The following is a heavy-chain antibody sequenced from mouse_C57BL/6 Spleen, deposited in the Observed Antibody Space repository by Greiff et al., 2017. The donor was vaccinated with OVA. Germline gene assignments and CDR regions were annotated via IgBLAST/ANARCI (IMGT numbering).Heavy chain of an antibody. CDR3: AKSSGPAWFAY. J-gene: IGHJ3*01. D-gene: IGHD3-2*02. CDR1: GYTFTDYN. Sequence: EVQLQQSGPELVKPGASVKMSCKASGYTFTDYNMHWVKQSHGKSLEWIGYINPNNGGTSYNQKFKGKATLTVNKSSSTAYMELRSLTAEDSAVYYCAKSSGPAWFAYWGQGTLGTVSA. V-gene: IGHV1-22*01. CDR2: INPNNGGT.